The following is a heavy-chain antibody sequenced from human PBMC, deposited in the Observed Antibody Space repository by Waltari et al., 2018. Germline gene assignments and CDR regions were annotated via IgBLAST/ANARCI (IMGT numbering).Heavy chain of an antibody. CDR3: ARGGGSRDYDY. Sequence: EVQLVESGGGLVKPGGSLRLSCAASGFTFSSYSMNWVRQAPGKGLGGVSSISRSSSYIYYGDSVKGRFTISRDNAKNSLYLQRNSLRAEDTAVYYCARGGGSRDYDYWGQGTLVTVSS. D-gene: IGHD1-26*01. CDR1: GFTFSSYS. V-gene: IGHV3-21*01. J-gene: IGHJ4*02. CDR2: ISRSSSYI.